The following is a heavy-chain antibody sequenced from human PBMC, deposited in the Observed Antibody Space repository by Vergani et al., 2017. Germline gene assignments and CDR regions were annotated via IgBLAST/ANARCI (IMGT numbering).Heavy chain of an antibody. Sequence: EVQLVESGGGLVQPGGSLRLSCAASGFTFSSYEMNWVRQAPGKGLEWVSAISGSGGSTYYADSVKGRFTISRDNSKNTLYLQMNSLRAEDTAVYYCANLPPLRIAAAGTAENYFDYWGQGTLVTVSS. V-gene: IGHV3-23*04. CDR2: ISGSGGST. D-gene: IGHD6-13*01. CDR1: GFTFSSYE. J-gene: IGHJ4*02. CDR3: ANLPPLRIAAAGTAENYFDY.